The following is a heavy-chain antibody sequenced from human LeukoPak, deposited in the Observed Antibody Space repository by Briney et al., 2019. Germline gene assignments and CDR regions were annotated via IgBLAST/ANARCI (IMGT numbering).Heavy chain of an antibody. J-gene: IGHJ4*02. D-gene: IGHD3-10*01. CDR3: AVPAGSPPEYYFDY. V-gene: IGHV1-2*02. CDR2: INPNSGGT. CDR1: GYTFTGYY. Sequence: VKVSCKASGYTFTGYYMHWVRQAPGQGLEWMGWINPNSGGTNYAQKFQGRVTMTRDTSISTAYMELSRLRSDDTAVYYCAVPAGSPPEYYFDYWGQGTLVTVSS.